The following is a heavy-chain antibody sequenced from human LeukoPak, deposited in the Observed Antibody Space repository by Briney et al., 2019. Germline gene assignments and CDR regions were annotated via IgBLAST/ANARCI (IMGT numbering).Heavy chain of an antibody. CDR2: IKQDGSEK. J-gene: IGHJ6*02. V-gene: IGHV3-7*05. CDR3: ARDPYSSSWSYGMDV. CDR1: GFXFSSYW. Sequence: GGSLRLSCSASGFXFSSYWMSWVRQTPEKGLEWVANIKQDGSEKVYVDSVKGRFTISRDNAKSSLYLQMSGLRAEDTAVYYCARDPYSSSWSYGMDVWGQGTTVTVSS. D-gene: IGHD6-13*01.